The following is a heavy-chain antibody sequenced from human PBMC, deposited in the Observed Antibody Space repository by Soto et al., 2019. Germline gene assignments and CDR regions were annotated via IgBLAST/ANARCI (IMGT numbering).Heavy chain of an antibody. J-gene: IGHJ6*02. V-gene: IGHV5-51*01. CDR3: ERLQHYGMHP. D-gene: IGHD2-2*01. CDR1: GYTFTISW. CDR2: IYPSDSDT. Sequence: GESLKISCKGSGYTFTISWIAWVRQMPGKGLEWMGIIYPSDSDTRYSPSFQGQVTISADKSISTAYLQWSSLKASDTAMYYCERLQHYGMHPWGQGPTVTASS.